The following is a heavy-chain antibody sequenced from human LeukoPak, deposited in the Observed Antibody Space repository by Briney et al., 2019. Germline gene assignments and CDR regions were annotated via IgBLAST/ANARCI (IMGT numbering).Heavy chain of an antibody. CDR1: GFTFSRYW. D-gene: IGHD3-22*01. CDR3: ARDRNYYDSSGYYYWYWFDP. CDR2: IKQDGSEK. Sequence: GGSLRLSCAASGFTFSRYWMSWVRQAPGKGLEWVANIKQDGSEKYYVDSVKGRFTISRDNAKNSLYLQMNSLRAEDTAVYYCARDRNYYDSSGYYYWYWFDPWGQGTLITVSS. J-gene: IGHJ5*02. V-gene: IGHV3-7*01.